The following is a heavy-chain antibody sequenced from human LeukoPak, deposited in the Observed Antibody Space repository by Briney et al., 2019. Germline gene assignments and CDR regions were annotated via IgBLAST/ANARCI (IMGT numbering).Heavy chain of an antibody. V-gene: IGHV4-39*07. CDR3: ARIPSPWGSYRNHPLDY. CDR2: MYYSGST. CDR1: GGSISTSNYY. D-gene: IGHD3-16*02. J-gene: IGHJ4*02. Sequence: SETLSLTCTVSGGSISTSNYYWGYIRQSPGKGLEWIGSMYYSGSTYYNPSLKSRVTISVDTSKNQFSLKLSSVTAADTAVYYCARIPSPWGSYRNHPLDYWGQGTLVTVSS.